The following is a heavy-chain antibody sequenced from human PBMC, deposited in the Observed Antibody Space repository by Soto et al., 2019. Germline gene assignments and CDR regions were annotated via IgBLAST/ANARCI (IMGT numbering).Heavy chain of an antibody. J-gene: IGHJ4*02. CDR2: ISGGRSAT. CDR1: GFTFSSYA. V-gene: IGHV3-23*01. CDR3: AKDPADIVTVPPAIP. D-gene: IGHD2-2*01. Sequence: GGSLRLSCAASGFTFSSYAMSWVRQAPGKGLEWVSTISGGRSATYYADSVKGRFTISRDNSKNTLYLQMNNLRAEDTAVYYCAKDPADIVTVPPAIPWGQGTLVTVSS.